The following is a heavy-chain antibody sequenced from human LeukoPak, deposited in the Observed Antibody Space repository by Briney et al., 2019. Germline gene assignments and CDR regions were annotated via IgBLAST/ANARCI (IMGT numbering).Heavy chain of an antibody. CDR1: GCTFTSYY. Sequence: ASVKVSCKASGCTFTSYYMHWVRQAPGQGLEWMGIINPSGGSTSYAQKFQGRVTMTRDTSTSTVYMELSSLRSEDTAVYYCAREGYCSSTSCYIRGLGDYYYGMDVWGQGTTVTVSS. J-gene: IGHJ6*02. CDR2: INPSGGST. D-gene: IGHD2-2*02. CDR3: AREGYCSSTSCYIRGLGDYYYGMDV. V-gene: IGHV1-46*01.